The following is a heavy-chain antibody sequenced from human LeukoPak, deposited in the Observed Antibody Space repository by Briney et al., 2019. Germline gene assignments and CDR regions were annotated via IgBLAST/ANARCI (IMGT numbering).Heavy chain of an antibody. CDR1: GGSIGSYY. J-gene: IGHJ5*02. Sequence: KPSETLSLTCTVSGGSIGSYYWSWIRQPAGKGLEWIGRIYTSGSTDYNPSLKSRVTMSVDTSKNQFSLKLSSVTAADTAVYYCARDQPSYYDFWSGYFRPASEYNWFDPWGQGTLVTVSS. CDR2: IYTSGST. CDR3: ARDQPSYYDFWSGYFRPASEYNWFDP. V-gene: IGHV4-4*07. D-gene: IGHD3-3*01.